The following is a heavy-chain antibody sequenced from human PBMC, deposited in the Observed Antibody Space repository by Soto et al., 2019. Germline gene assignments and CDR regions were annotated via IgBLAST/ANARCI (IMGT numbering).Heavy chain of an antibody. CDR3: ARDANYGLYYFDH. CDR2: MYNTGRP. J-gene: IGHJ4*02. CDR1: VYFINNGYY. D-gene: IGHD3-10*01. V-gene: IGHV4-38-2*02. Sequence: SETLSLTCAVSVYFINNGYYENWIRQPPGKGLERIVSMYNTGRPYYYPSLHSRVTMSVDTSKNHFSLELTSVTAADPSVYYCARDANYGLYYFDHWCQGTLPTVSS.